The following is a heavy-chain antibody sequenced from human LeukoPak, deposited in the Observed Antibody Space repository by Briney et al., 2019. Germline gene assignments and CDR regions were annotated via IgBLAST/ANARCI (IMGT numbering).Heavy chain of an antibody. J-gene: IGHJ3*02. CDR2: FDPEDGET. CDR3: ARVPSGSYLDAFDI. Sequence: ASVKASCKVSGYTLTELSMHWVRQAPGKGLEWMGGFDPEDGETIYAQKFQGRVTMTEDTSTDTAYMELSSLRSEDTAVYYCARVPSGSYLDAFDIWGQGTMVTVSS. CDR1: GYTLTELS. V-gene: IGHV1-24*01. D-gene: IGHD1-26*01.